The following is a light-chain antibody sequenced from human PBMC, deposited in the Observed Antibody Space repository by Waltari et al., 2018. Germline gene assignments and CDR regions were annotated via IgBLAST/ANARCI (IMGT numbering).Light chain of an antibody. CDR3: QQFNDWPRT. CDR1: RSISIH. V-gene: IGKV3-15*01. CDR2: GAS. J-gene: IGKJ1*01. Sequence: EVVMTQSPATLSVSPGGRATLSCRARRSISIHLVLYQQRTGQAPRLLISGASTRATDIPARFSGSVSGTEFTLTISILQSEDAAVYYWQQFNDWPRTFGQGTKVEVK.